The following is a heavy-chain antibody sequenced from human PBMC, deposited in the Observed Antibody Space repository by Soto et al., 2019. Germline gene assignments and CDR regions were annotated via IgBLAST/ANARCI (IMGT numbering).Heavy chain of an antibody. Sequence: PGGSLRLSCTASGFTFGDYAMSWFRQAPGKGLEWVGFIRSKAYGGTTGYAASVKGRFTISRDDSKSIAYLQMNSLKTEDTAVYYCTRDHHLYYDSSGHRHNFYDAFDIWGQGTMVTVSS. CDR3: TRDHHLYYDSSGHRHNFYDAFDI. D-gene: IGHD3-22*01. J-gene: IGHJ3*02. CDR1: GFTFGDYA. V-gene: IGHV3-49*03. CDR2: IRSKAYGGTT.